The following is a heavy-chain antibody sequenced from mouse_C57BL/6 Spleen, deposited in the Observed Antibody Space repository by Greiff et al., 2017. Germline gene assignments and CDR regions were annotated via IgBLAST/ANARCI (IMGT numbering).Heavy chain of an antibody. CDR3: ARDGGWDFPLAY. CDR1: GYSITSGYD. Sequence: DVQLVESGPGMVEPSQSLSLTCTVTGYSITSGYDWHCIRHFPGNKLEWMGYISYSGSTNYTPSLTSRISITHDPSTNHFFLMLNSVTTEDTATYYCARDGGWDFPLAYWGQGTLVTVSA. D-gene: IGHD2-3*01. V-gene: IGHV3-1*01. J-gene: IGHJ3*01. CDR2: ISYSGST.